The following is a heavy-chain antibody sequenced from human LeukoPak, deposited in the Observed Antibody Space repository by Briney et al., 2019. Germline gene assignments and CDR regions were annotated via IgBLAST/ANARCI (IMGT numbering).Heavy chain of an antibody. V-gene: IGHV4-4*07. D-gene: IGHD6-19*01. J-gene: IGHJ4*02. CDR3: ARLGHYSSGWHFDY. CDR2: IYTSGST. Sequence: SETLSLTCTVSGGSISSYYWRWIRQPAGKGLEWIARIYTSGSTNYNPSLKSRVTISVDTSKNQFSLKLSSVTAADTAVYYCARLGHYSSGWHFDYWGQGTLVTVSS. CDR1: GGSISSYY.